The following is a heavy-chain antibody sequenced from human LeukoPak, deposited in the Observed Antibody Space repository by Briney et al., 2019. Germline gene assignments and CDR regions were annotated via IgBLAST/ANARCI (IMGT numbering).Heavy chain of an antibody. D-gene: IGHD1-26*01. Sequence: PGGSLRLSCAASGFTFTSYAMTWVRQAPGKGLEWVSGIGGGADTTYYAGSVKGRFTISRDSSKNTLYLQMNSLRAADTAAYYCAKGRKWDLYDYYYMDVWGKGTTVTVSS. CDR3: AKGRKWDLYDYYYMDV. V-gene: IGHV3-23*01. CDR1: GFTFTSYA. J-gene: IGHJ6*03. CDR2: IGGGADTT.